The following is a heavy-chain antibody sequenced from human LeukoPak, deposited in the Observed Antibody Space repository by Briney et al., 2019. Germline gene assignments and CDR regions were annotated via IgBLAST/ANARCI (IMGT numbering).Heavy chain of an antibody. CDR2: IKQDGSEK. D-gene: IGHD6-19*01. CDR1: GFTFSSYA. V-gene: IGHV3-7*04. CDR3: ARGDSSGWTIDY. Sequence: GGSLRLSCAASGFTFSSYAMSWVRQAPGKGLEWVANIKQDGSEKYYVDSVKGRFTISRDNAKNSLYLQMNSLRAEDTAVYYCARGDSSGWTIDYWGQGTLVTVSS. J-gene: IGHJ4*02.